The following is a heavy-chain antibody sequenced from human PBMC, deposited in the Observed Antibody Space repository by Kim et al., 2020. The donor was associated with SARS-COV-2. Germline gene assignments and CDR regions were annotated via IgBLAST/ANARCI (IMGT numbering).Heavy chain of an antibody. CDR1: GFTFGDYA. V-gene: IGHV3-9*01. D-gene: IGHD1-26*01. CDR2: ISWNSGSI. CDR3: AKDIAPRYSGSYGVFDY. Sequence: GGSLRLSCAASGFTFGDYAMHWVRQAPGKGLEWVSGISWNSGSIGYADSVKGRFTISRDNAKNSLYLQMNSLRAEDTALYYCAKDIAPRYSGSYGVFDYWGQGTLVTVSS. J-gene: IGHJ4*02.